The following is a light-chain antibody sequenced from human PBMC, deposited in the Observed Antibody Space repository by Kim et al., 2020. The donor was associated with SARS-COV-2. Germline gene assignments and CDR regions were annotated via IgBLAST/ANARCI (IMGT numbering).Light chain of an antibody. V-gene: IGLV7-46*01. Sequence: PGETVTLTCGSSTGPVTSSHYPYWFQQRPGQAPRTLISDTGNTHSWTPARFSGSLLGDKAALTLSGAQPEDEADYYCLLSYSGAWVFGGGTRLTVL. CDR1: TGPVTSSHY. J-gene: IGLJ3*02. CDR2: DTG. CDR3: LLSYSGAWV.